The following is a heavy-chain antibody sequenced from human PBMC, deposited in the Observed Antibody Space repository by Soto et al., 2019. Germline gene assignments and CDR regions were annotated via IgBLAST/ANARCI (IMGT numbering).Heavy chain of an antibody. Sequence: EVQLLESGGGLVQPGGSLRLSCAASGFTFSSYAMSWVRQAPGKGLEWVSAISGSGGSTYYADSVKGRFTISRDNSKNTLYLQMNSLRAEDTAVYYCAKDEEDYYDSSGYYPLIDYWGQGTLVTVSS. D-gene: IGHD3-22*01. J-gene: IGHJ4*02. CDR2: ISGSGGST. V-gene: IGHV3-23*01. CDR1: GFTFSSYA. CDR3: AKDEEDYYDSSGYYPLIDY.